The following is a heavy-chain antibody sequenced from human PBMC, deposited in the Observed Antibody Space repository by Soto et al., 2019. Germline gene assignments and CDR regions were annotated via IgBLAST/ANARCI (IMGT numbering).Heavy chain of an antibody. CDR1: GFTFSIYS. Sequence: GGSLRLSCAASGFTFSIYSMNWVCQATGKGLEWVSYISSSSSTIFYTDSVKGRFTVSRDNAKNSLYLQMNSLRAEDTAVYYCARDDSGFSGSHYIDYFKYWGQGALVTVSS. V-gene: IGHV3-48*01. CDR3: ARDDSGFSGSHYIDYFKY. CDR2: ISSSSSTI. J-gene: IGHJ4*02. D-gene: IGHD1-26*01.